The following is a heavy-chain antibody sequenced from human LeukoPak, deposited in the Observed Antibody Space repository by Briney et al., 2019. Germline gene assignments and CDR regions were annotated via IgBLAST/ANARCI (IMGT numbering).Heavy chain of an antibody. J-gene: IGHJ4*02. CDR1: GGSISSGGYY. CDR3: ARSRDGYILRDY. CDR2: IYSSGST. D-gene: IGHD5-24*01. V-gene: IGHV4-61*08. Sequence: SETLSLTCTVSGGSISSGGYYWCWIRQPPGKRLEWIGYIYSSGSTNYNPSLKSRVSISLDTSKNQFSLKLSSVTAADTAVYFCARSRDGYILRDYWGQGTLVTVSS.